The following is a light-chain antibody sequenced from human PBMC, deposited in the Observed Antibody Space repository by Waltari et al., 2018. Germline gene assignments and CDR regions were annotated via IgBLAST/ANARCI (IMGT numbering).Light chain of an antibody. V-gene: IGKV3-20*01. CDR3: QQYGNSPIT. CDR2: GAS. Sequence: EIVLTQSPGTLSLSPGERATLSCRASQSVNSRYLAWYKQKPGQAPRLLIYGASSRATGIPDRFSSSGSGTGFTLTISRLEPEDFAVYYCQQYGNSPITFGPGTKVDIK. J-gene: IGKJ3*01. CDR1: QSVNSRY.